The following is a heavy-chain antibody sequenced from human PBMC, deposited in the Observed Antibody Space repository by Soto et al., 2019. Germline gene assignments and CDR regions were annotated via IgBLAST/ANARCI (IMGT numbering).Heavy chain of an antibody. J-gene: IGHJ4*02. V-gene: IGHV1-8*01. D-gene: IGHD7-27*01. Sequence: QVQLVQSGAEVKKPGASVKVSCKASGYTFTSYDINWVRQATGQGREWMGWMNPNSGTTGYAQKFQGRDTLTRDTSISTAYMELSDLRSEDTAVYYCARGPRNGGFDYWGQGTPVTVSS. CDR2: MNPNSGTT. CDR1: GYTFTSYD. CDR3: ARGPRNGGFDY.